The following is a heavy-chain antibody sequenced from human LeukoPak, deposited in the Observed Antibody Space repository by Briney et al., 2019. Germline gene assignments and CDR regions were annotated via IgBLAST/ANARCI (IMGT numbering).Heavy chain of an antibody. CDR3: ARDHPAAGAFDY. Sequence: ASVKVSCKASGYTFTSYCMHWVRQAPGQGLEWMGIINPSGGSTSYAQKFQGRVTMTRDTSTSTVYMELSSLRSEDTAVYYCARDHPAAGAFDYWGQGTLVTVSS. CDR2: INPSGGST. V-gene: IGHV1-46*01. J-gene: IGHJ4*02. CDR1: GYTFTSYC. D-gene: IGHD6-13*01.